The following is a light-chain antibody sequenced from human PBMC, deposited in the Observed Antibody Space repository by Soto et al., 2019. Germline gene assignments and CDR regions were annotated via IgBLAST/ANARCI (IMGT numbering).Light chain of an antibody. CDR3: QKYNSVPGPWT. V-gene: IGKV1-27*01. J-gene: IGKJ1*01. Sequence: DIQMTQSPSSLSASVGDRVTITCRASQGISNYLAWYQQKPGKVPKLLIYAASTLQSGVPSRFSGSGSGTDFTLTISSLQPEDVATYYCQKYNSVPGPWTFGQGTKVEIK. CDR2: AAS. CDR1: QGISNY.